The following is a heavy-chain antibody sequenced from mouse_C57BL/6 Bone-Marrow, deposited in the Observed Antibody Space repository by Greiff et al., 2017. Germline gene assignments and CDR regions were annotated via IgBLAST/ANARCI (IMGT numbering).Heavy chain of an antibody. Sequence: EVKLQESGGGLVKPGGSLKLSCAASGFTFSSYTMSWVRQTPEQRLEWVATISGGGGNTYYPDSVKGRFTISRDKATNTLYLQMSSLRSEDTALYYCAREGYWGQGTTLTVSS. V-gene: IGHV5-9*01. CDR2: ISGGGGNT. J-gene: IGHJ2*01. CDR3: AREGY. CDR1: GFTFSSYT.